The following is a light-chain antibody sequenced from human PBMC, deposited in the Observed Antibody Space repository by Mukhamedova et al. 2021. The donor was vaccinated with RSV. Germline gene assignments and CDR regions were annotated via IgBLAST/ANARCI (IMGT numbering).Light chain of an antibody. J-gene: IGKJ4*01. Sequence: WYQRRVHGRAPKVLIYKASSLESGVPSRFSGSGSGTEFTLTISSLQPDDFATYYCQQYNTYLIFGGGTITFGGGTKVEIK. V-gene: IGKV1-5*03. CDR3: QQYNTYLIFGGGTIT. CDR2: KAS.